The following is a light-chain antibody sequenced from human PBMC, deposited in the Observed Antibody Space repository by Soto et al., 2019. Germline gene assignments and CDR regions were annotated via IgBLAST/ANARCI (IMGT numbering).Light chain of an antibody. Sequence: IQLTQSPFSLSASVGDRVPITCRASQGISTYLAWYQQNPGKAPKLVIYAASTLQSGVPSRFSGSGSGTDFTLTISSLQPEDFATYYCQQLNSYPYTFGQGTKVDIK. CDR1: QGISTY. CDR2: AAS. J-gene: IGKJ2*01. V-gene: IGKV1-9*01. CDR3: QQLNSYPYT.